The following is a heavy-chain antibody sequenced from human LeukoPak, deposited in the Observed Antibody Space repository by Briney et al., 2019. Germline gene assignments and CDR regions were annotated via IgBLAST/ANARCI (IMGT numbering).Heavy chain of an antibody. Sequence: GGSLRLSCAASGFTFSSHWMNWVRQAPGKGLEWVANIKEDGSEQYYVDSVKGRFTISRDNTKNSLHLQMNGLRVEDTAVYYCARDSGTYVWGSSYYFDYWGQGTLVTVSS. J-gene: IGHJ4*02. CDR2: IKEDGSEQ. CDR1: GFTFSSHW. V-gene: IGHV3-7*01. D-gene: IGHD3-16*01. CDR3: ARDSGTYVWGSSYYFDY.